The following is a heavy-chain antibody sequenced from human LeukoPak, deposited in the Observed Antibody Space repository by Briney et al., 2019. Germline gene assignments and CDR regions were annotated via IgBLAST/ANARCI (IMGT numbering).Heavy chain of an antibody. CDR1: GGSISGYY. D-gene: IGHD6-13*01. CDR2: IYTSGST. CDR3: ARGGDIAAARIPYYYYGMDV. V-gene: IGHV4-4*07. Sequence: TSETLSLTCTVSGGSISGYYWSWIRQPAGKGLEWIGRIYTSGSTNYNPSLKSRVTMSVDTSKNQFSLKLSSVTAADTAVYYCARGGDIAAARIPYYYYGMDVWGQGTTVTVSS. J-gene: IGHJ6*02.